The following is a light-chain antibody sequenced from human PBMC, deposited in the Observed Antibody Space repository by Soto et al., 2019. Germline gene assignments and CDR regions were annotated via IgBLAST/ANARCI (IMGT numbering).Light chain of an antibody. J-gene: IGKJ4*01. V-gene: IGKV3-11*01. Sequence: EIVLTQSPATLSLSPGERATLSCRASQSISSYLAWYQQKRGQAPRLLIYDASNRATGIPARFSGSGSGTDFTLTISSLETEDFAVYYCQHRSSWPLTFGGGTKVDIK. CDR2: DAS. CDR1: QSISSY. CDR3: QHRSSWPLT.